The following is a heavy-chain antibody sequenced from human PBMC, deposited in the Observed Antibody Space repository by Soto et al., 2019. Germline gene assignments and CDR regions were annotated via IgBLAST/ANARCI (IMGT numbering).Heavy chain of an antibody. CDR1: GYTFTSYG. J-gene: IGHJ4*02. D-gene: IGHD5-12*01. V-gene: IGHV1-3*01. Sequence: ASVKVSCKASGYTFTSYGISWVRQAPGQRLEWMGWINAGNGNTKYSQKFQGRVTITRDTSASTAYMELSTLRSEDTAVYYCARAVAVPADFDYWGQGTLVTAPQ. CDR2: INAGNGNT. CDR3: ARAVAVPADFDY.